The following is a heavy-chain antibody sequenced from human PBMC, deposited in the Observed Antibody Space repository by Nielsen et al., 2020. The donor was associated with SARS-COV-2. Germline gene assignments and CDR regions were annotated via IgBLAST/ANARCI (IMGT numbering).Heavy chain of an antibody. CDR2: VNAGNGNT. J-gene: IGHJ5*02. Sequence: WVRQAPGQGLEWMGWVNAGNGNTKYSQKFQGRVTITRDTSASTAYMELSSLRSEDTAVYYCARELLWFGEPTNWFDPWGLGTLGTVSS. V-gene: IGHV1-3*01. D-gene: IGHD3-10*01. CDR3: ARELLWFGEPTNWFDP.